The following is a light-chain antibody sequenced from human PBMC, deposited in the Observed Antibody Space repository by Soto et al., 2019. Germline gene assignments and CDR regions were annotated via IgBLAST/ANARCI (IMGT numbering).Light chain of an antibody. CDR1: QSVSSRY. CDR2: GAS. V-gene: IGKV3-20*01. Sequence: EIVLTQSPGTLSLSPGERATLSCRASQSVSSRYLAWYQQKPGQAPRLLMYGASNRATDIPDRFSGSGSGTEFTLTISRLEPEDFAVYFCQQYGSSPPFTFGQGTKVEIK. CDR3: QQYGSSPPFT. J-gene: IGKJ2*01.